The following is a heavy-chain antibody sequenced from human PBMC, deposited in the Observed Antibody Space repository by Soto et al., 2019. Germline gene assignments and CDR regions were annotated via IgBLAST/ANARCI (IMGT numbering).Heavy chain of an antibody. CDR2: ISASGGST. CDR1: GFTFSRYA. D-gene: IGHD3-10*01. CDR3: AKEGVLGMLGHGMDV. Sequence: EVQLLESVGGLVQPGGSLRLSCAASGFTFSRYAMSSVRQAPGKGLEWVSAISASGGSTYYADSVKGRLTISRDNSKNTLYLQRNSLRAEDTDVYYCAKEGVLGMLGHGMDVWGQGTTVTVSS. V-gene: IGHV3-23*01. J-gene: IGHJ6*02.